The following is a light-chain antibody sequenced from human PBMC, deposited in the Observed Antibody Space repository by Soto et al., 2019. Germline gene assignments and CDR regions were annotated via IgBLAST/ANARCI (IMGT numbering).Light chain of an antibody. J-gene: IGLJ1*01. CDR2: DND. V-gene: IGLV1-51*01. CDR3: GTWDRSLHNYV. CDR1: SSNIGKSF. Sequence: QSVLTQPPSVSAAPGQKVTISCSGSSSNIGKSFVSWYQQIPATVPKLLIYDNDRRPSGIPDRFSGSKSGTSATLVITGLQTGDEADYYCGTWDRSLHNYVFXTGTKVTVL.